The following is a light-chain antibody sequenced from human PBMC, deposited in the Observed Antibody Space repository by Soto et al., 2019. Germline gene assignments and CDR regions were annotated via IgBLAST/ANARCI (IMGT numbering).Light chain of an antibody. V-gene: IGKV1-39*01. Sequence: DIQMTQSPYSLSASIGDRVTITCRASQSITTYSNWYQQKPGKAPKLLIYAASSLQGGVPSRFSGSGYGTDFTLTISSLQPEDIASYYCQQSYGSLHTFGQGTKLEIK. CDR3: QQSYGSLHT. CDR2: AAS. CDR1: QSITTY. J-gene: IGKJ2*01.